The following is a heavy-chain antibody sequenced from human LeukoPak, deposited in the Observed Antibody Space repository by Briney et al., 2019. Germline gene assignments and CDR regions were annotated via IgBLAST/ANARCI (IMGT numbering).Heavy chain of an antibody. CDR1: GYTFTSYD. CDR2: MNPNSGNT. J-gene: IGHJ4*02. D-gene: IGHD1-26*01. CDR3: ARAKLGDFDY. Sequence: APVKVSCKASGYTFTSYDINWVRQATGQGLEWMGWMNPNSGNTGHAQKFQGRVTMTRNTSISTAYMELSSLRSEDTAVYYCARAKLGDFDYWGQGTLVTVSS. V-gene: IGHV1-8*01.